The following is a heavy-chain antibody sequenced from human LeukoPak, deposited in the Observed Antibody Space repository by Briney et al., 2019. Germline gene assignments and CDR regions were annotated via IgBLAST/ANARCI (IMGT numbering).Heavy chain of an antibody. CDR3: AGHYYDSSGYKHAFDI. D-gene: IGHD3-22*01. CDR1: GFTFSSYE. V-gene: IGHV3-48*03. Sequence: GGSLRLSCAASGFTFSSYEMNWVRQAPGKGLEWVSYISSSGSTIYYADSVKGRFTISRDNAKNSLYLQMNSPIAEDTAVYYCAGHYYDSSGYKHAFDIWGQGTMVTVSS. J-gene: IGHJ3*02. CDR2: ISSSGSTI.